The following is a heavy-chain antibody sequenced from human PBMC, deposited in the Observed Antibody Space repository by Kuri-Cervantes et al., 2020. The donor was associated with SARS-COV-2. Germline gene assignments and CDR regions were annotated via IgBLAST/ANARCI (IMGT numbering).Heavy chain of an antibody. D-gene: IGHD3-22*01. CDR3: ARAGWYYDSSGYLIDY. V-gene: IGHV3-74*01. CDR2: INSDGSST. Sequence: GGSLRLSCVASGFTFSSYWMHWVRQAPGKGLVWVSRINSDGSSTSYADSVRGRFTISRDNAKNSLYLQMNSLRAEDTAVYYCARAGWYYDSSGYLIDYWGQGTLVTVSS. CDR1: GFTFSSYW. J-gene: IGHJ4*02.